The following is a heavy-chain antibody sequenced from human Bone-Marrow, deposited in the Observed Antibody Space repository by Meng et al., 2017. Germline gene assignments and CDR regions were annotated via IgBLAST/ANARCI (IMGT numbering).Heavy chain of an antibody. CDR1: GGSFSGYY. J-gene: IGHJ4*02. CDR3: ARARLYYYDSSGYPSYFDY. D-gene: IGHD3-22*01. V-gene: IGHV4-34*01. CDR2: INHSGST. Sequence: VQLQQGAAGLLKPSETLSLPCAVYGGSFSGYYWSWIRQPPGKGLEWIGEINHSGSTNYNPSLKSRVTISVDTSKNQFSLKLSSVTAADTAVYYCARARLYYYDSSGYPSYFDYWGQGTLVTVSS.